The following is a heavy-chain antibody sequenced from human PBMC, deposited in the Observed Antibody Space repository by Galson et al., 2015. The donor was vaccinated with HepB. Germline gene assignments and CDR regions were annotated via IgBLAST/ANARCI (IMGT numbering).Heavy chain of an antibody. D-gene: IGHD2/OR15-2a*01. V-gene: IGHV3-30*04. Sequence: SLRLSCAASGFNFRSFAMHWVRQPPGKGLEWVALISYNGMYTYYADSVKGRFTIDRDNSNKTVFLNMNTLRVEDTAVYYCARGEEPGNMDYWGQGALVTVSS. CDR3: ARGEEPGNMDY. CDR2: ISYNGMYT. CDR1: GFNFRSFA. J-gene: IGHJ4*02.